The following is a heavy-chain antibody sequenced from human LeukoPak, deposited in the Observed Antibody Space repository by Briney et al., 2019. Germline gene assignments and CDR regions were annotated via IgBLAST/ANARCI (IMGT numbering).Heavy chain of an antibody. V-gene: IGHV4-39*01. CDR3: ARGLYDSSGYYPFDY. J-gene: IGHJ4*02. CDR1: GGSISSSSYY. Sequence: KPSETLSLTCTVSGGSISSSSYYWGWIRQPPGKGLEWIGSIYYSGSTYYNPSLKSRVTISVDTSKNQFSLKLSSVTAADTAVYYCARGLYDSSGYYPFDYWGQGTLVTVSS. D-gene: IGHD3-22*01. CDR2: IYYSGST.